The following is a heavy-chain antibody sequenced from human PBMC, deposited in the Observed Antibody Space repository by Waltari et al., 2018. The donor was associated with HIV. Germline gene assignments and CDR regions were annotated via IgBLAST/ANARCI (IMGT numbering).Heavy chain of an antibody. Sequence: QVQLQQWGAGLLKPSETLSLTCAVYGASLDGFFWSWVRQAPGKGLEWIGEIAYHGTTNYNPSLKSLATISIDTSKNQFSLRLTSMTAADTAVYYCAKVGLGSGVMGGDYSDTWGHGTLVTVSS. CDR2: IAYHGTT. CDR1: GASLDGFF. CDR3: AKVGLGSGVMGGDYSDT. D-gene: IGHD4-17*01. V-gene: IGHV4-34*02. J-gene: IGHJ5*01.